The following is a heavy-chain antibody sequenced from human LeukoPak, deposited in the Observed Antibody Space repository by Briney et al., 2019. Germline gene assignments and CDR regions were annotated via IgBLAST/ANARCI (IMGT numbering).Heavy chain of an antibody. V-gene: IGHV3-48*01. CDR2: ISSSGNTI. D-gene: IGHD3-10*01. Sequence: GGSLRLSCAASAFTVSSNFMSWVRQAPEKGLEWVSYISSSGNTIYHADSVKGRFTISRDNAKNSLYLQMNILRAEDTAVYYCARDSLVRGYYYGMDVWGQGTTVTVSS. CDR3: ARDSLVRGYYYGMDV. J-gene: IGHJ6*02. CDR1: AFTVSSNF.